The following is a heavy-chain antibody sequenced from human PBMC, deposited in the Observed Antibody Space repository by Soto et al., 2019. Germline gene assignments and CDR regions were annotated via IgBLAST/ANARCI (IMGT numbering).Heavy chain of an antibody. D-gene: IGHD4-4*01. CDR2: INPSGGST. V-gene: IGHV1-46*01. Sequence: ASVKVSCKASGYTFTSYYMHWVRQAPGQGLEWMGIINPSGGSTSYAQKFQGRVTMTRDTSTSTVYMELSSLRSEDTAVYYCARDVGLHPHYYGMDVWGQGTTVTVSS. CDR3: ARDVGLHPHYYGMDV. CDR1: GYTFTSYY. J-gene: IGHJ6*02.